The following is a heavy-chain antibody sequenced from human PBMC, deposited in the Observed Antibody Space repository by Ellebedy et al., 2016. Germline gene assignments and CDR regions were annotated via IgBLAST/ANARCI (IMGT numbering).Heavy chain of an antibody. J-gene: IGHJ6*03. V-gene: IGHV3-11*01. Sequence: GESLKISXAASGFSFSDYYMSWIRQAPGKGLEWISYIRSSGSTIYYADSVKGRFTISRDNTKNSLYLQMNSLRAEDTAVYYCARERREYYYCYYIDVWGKGTTVTVSS. CDR3: ARERREYYYCYYIDV. CDR2: IRSSGSTI. CDR1: GFSFSDYY.